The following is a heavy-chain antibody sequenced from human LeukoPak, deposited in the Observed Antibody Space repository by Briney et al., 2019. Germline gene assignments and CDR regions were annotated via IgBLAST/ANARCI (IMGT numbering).Heavy chain of an antibody. CDR2: INSDGSST. Sequence: PGGSLRLSCAASGFTFSSYWMHWVRQAPGKGLVWVSRINSDGSSTSYADSVKGRFTISRDNAKNTLYLQMNSLRAEDTAVYYCARVVGGRVGWFDPWGQGTLVTVSS. CDR1: GFTFSSYW. V-gene: IGHV3-74*01. CDR3: ARVVGGRVGWFDP. D-gene: IGHD2-2*01. J-gene: IGHJ5*02.